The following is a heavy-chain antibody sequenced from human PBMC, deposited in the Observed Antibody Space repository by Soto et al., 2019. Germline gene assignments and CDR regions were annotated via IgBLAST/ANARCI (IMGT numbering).Heavy chain of an antibody. V-gene: IGHV1-3*01. D-gene: IGHD3-10*01. CDR3: ARSPSLFIDY. CDR1: GYTFTGYY. CDR2: INASNGDI. J-gene: IGHJ4*02. Sequence: GASVKGSCXASGYTFTGYYMHLVRQAPGQRLEWMGWINASNGDIKYSEKFQGRVTITRDTSASTAYMELSSLRSEDTAVYYCARSPSLFIDYWGQGTLVTVSS.